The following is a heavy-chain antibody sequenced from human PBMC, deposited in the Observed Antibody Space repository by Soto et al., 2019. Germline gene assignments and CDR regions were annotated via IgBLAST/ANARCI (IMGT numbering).Heavy chain of an antibody. Sequence: QVQLVQSGTEVRTPGSSVKVSCKASGDSLENLAISWVRQAPGQGFEWMGGVIPVLGTTDYAQNLQDRLTITADESTTTGFMELSSLKSEDTAVYFCARDGRTLRYLEWPAAFDSWGQGTLVTVSS. CDR3: ARDGRTLRYLEWPAAFDS. CDR1: GDSLENLA. J-gene: IGHJ5*01. CDR2: VIPVLGTT. V-gene: IGHV1-69*01. D-gene: IGHD3-3*01.